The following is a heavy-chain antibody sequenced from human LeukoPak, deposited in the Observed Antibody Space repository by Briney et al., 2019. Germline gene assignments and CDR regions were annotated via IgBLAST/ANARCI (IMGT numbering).Heavy chain of an antibody. Sequence: GGSLRFSCAASGFTLSSYDMYWIRQAPGKGPEYVSAIIIGGSPFYADSVEGRFTISRDNSKNALYLQMGSLTAEDMAVYYCSRGHGDYWGQGTLVTVSS. CDR2: IIIGGSP. CDR3: SRGHGDY. V-gene: IGHV3-64*02. J-gene: IGHJ4*02. CDR1: GFTLSSYD.